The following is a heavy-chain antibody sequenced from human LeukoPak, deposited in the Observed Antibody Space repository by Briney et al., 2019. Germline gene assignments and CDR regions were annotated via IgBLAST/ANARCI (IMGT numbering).Heavy chain of an antibody. CDR3: ARAGDIVVVPAAIIGWYFDY. Sequence: GGSLRLSCAASGFTFSDYYMSWIRQAPGKGLEWVSYIGSSGSTIYYADSVRGRLTISRDNAKNSLYLQMDRLRAEDTAVYYCARAGDIVVVPAAIIGWYFDYWGQGTLVTVSS. V-gene: IGHV3-11*01. D-gene: IGHD2-2*02. CDR1: GFTFSDYY. CDR2: IGSSGSTI. J-gene: IGHJ4*02.